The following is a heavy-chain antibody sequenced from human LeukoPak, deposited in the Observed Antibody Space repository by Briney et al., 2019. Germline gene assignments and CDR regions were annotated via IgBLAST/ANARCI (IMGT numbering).Heavy chain of an antibody. CDR2: ISPSGGST. Sequence: ASVKVSCKASGYTFITYYIHWVRQAPGQGLEWMGIISPSGGSTTYAQKFQGRVTITRDMSTSTAYMELSSLRSEDTAVYYCAAPRRGPHTLMDPRDAFDIWGQGTMVTVSS. D-gene: IGHD5-18*01. V-gene: IGHV1-46*01. CDR3: AAPRRGPHTLMDPRDAFDI. J-gene: IGHJ3*02. CDR1: GYTFITYY.